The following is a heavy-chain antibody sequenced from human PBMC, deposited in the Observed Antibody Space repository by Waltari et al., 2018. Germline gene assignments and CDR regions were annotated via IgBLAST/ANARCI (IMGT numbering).Heavy chain of an antibody. J-gene: IGHJ6*02. CDR1: GGTFSSYA. V-gene: IGHV1-69*01. Sequence: QVQLVQSGAEVKKPGSSVKVSCKASGGTFSSYAISWGRQDPGQGLEWMGGIIPIFGTANYAQKFQGRVTITADESTSTAYMELSSLRSEDTAVYYCARDRGSGSYFYYYGMDVWGQGTTVTVSS. CDR3: ARDRGSGSYFYYYGMDV. CDR2: IIPIFGTA. D-gene: IGHD1-26*01.